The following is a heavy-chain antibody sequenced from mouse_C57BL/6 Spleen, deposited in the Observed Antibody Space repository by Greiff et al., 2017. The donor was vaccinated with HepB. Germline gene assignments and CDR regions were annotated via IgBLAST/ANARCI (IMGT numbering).Heavy chain of an antibody. D-gene: IGHD2-1*01. Sequence: EVMLVESGAELVRPGASVKLSCTASGFNIKDDYMHWVKQRPEQGLEWIGWIDPENGDTEYASKFQGKATITADTSSNTAYLQLSSLTSEDTAVYYCTSVYGNPFAYWGQGTLVTVSA. CDR2: IDPENGDT. CDR3: TSVYGNPFAY. V-gene: IGHV14-4*01. CDR1: GFNIKDDY. J-gene: IGHJ3*01.